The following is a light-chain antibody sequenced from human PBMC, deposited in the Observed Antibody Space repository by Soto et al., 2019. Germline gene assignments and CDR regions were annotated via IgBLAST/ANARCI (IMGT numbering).Light chain of an antibody. CDR1: QRINW. CDR3: QHYDTYSPMWT. CDR2: EAS. Sequence: DIQLAQSPSTLSASVGDRLIITCRATQRINWLAWYQQKPGKAPKLHIFEASRLERGVSSRFSSSGSGTEFTRTPSSLQSDDFGTSYGQHYDTYSPMWTFGQGTKV. V-gene: IGKV1-5*03. J-gene: IGKJ1*01.